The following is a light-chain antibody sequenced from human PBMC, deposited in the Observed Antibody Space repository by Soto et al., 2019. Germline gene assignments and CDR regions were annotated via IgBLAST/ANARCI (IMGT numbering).Light chain of an antibody. V-gene: IGKV3-15*01. CDR2: GAS. CDR3: QQYNNWSIT. Sequence: EIVMTQSPATLSVSPGERATLSCRASQTVLTNLAWYQQKPSQAPRLLIYGASTRATGIPTRFSGSRYGTEFTLTIHSLQSEDFAVYYCQQYNNWSITFGLGARLQIK. CDR1: QTVLTN. J-gene: IGKJ5*01.